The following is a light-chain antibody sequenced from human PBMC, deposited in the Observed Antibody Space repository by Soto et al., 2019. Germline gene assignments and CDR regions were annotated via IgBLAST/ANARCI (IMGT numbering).Light chain of an antibody. CDR3: QVWDSSSDVV. Sequence: SYELTQPPSVSVAPYQTARITCGGTNIGSKSVHWYQQKPGQAPVLVVYDDSDRPSGIPERFSGSNSGNTATLTISRVEAGDEADYYCQVWDSSSDVVFGGGTKLTVL. CDR1: NIGSKS. V-gene: IGLV3-21*02. CDR2: DDS. J-gene: IGLJ2*01.